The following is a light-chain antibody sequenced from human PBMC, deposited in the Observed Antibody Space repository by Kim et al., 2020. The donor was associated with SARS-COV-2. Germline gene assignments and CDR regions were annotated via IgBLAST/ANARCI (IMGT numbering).Light chain of an antibody. J-gene: IGKJ2*01. CDR3: PQYYSYPYS. CDR1: QGISSY. V-gene: IGKV1-8*01. Sequence: AIRMTQSPSSFSASTGDRVTITCRASQGISSYLAWYQQKPGKAPKLLIYAASTLQSGVPSRFSGSGSGTDFTLTISCLQSEDFATYYCPQYYSYPYSFGQGNKLEI. CDR2: AAS.